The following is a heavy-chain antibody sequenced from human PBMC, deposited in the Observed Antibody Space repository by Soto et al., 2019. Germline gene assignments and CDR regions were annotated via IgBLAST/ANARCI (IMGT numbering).Heavy chain of an antibody. Sequence: ASVKVSCKASGFTFTSSAVQWVRQARGQRLEWIGWIVVGSGNTNYAQKFQERVTITRDMSTSTAYMELSSLRSEDTAVYYCAAVGTLIYYYYYGMDVWGQGTTVTV. J-gene: IGHJ6*02. CDR2: IVVGSGNT. V-gene: IGHV1-58*01. D-gene: IGHD6-13*01. CDR3: AAVGTLIYYYYYGMDV. CDR1: GFTFTSSA.